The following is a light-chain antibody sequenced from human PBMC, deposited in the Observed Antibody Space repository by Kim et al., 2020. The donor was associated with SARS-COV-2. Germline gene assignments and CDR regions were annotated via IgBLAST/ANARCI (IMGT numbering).Light chain of an antibody. CDR3: QAWDSNTAV. J-gene: IGLJ2*01. CDR1: HLGSKY. CDR2: QDS. Sequence: VSPGQTATISCAGDHLGSKYACWYQQKPGQSPVLVIYQDSRRPSGIPERFSGSNSGNTATLTISGTQAMDEADYYCQAWDSNTAVFGGGTQLTVL. V-gene: IGLV3-1*01.